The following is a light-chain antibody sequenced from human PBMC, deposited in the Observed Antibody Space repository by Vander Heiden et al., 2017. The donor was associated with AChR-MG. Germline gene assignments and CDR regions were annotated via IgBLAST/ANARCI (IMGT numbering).Light chain of an antibody. CDR2: GNS. J-gene: IGLJ2*01. CDR1: SSNIGAGYD. CDR3: QSYDSSLGGSRV. V-gene: IGLV1-40*01. Sequence: QSVLTQPPSVSGAPGQRVTISCTGSSSNIGAGYDVHWYQQLPGTAPKLLIYGNSKRPSGVPDRFSGSKSGTSASLAITGLQAEDEAGYYCQSYDSSLGGSRVFGGGTKLTVL.